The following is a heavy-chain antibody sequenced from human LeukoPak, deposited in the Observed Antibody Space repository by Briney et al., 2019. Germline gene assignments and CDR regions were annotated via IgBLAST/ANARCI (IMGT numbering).Heavy chain of an antibody. CDR2: IYPGESDT. D-gene: IGHD5-18*01. J-gene: IGHJ4*02. Sequence: GESLKISCKGSGYSFTSYWIGWVRQMPGRGLEWMGIIYPGESDTRYSPSFQGQVTISADKSISTAYLQWSSLKASDTAMYYCARHRGYNYGYSDYWGQGTLVTVSS. V-gene: IGHV5-51*01. CDR3: ARHRGYNYGYSDY. CDR1: GYSFTSYW.